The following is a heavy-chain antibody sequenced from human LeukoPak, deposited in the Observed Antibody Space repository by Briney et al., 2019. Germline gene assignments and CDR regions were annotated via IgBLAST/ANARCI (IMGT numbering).Heavy chain of an antibody. J-gene: IGHJ5*02. Sequence: GESLKISCKGSGYSFTNYWIGWVRQMPGKGLEWMGRIVPSDSYTNYSPSFQGHVTISADKSISTAYLQWSSLKASDTAMYYCARITGDTWFDPWGQGTLVTVSS. CDR2: IVPSDSYT. V-gene: IGHV5-10-1*01. CDR1: GYSFTNYW. CDR3: ARITGDTWFDP. D-gene: IGHD7-27*01.